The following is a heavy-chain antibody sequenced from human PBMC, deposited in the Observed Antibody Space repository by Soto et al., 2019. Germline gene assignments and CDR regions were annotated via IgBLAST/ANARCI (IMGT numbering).Heavy chain of an antibody. D-gene: IGHD3-22*01. CDR1: GYTFTGYY. Sequence: ASVKVSCKASGYTFTGYYMHWVRQAPGQGLEWMGWINPNSGGTNYAQKFQGWVTMTRDTSISTAYMELSRLRSDDTAVYYCARDLPRFTYYYDSSGYYFDYWGQGTLVTVPS. CDR2: INPNSGGT. V-gene: IGHV1-2*04. CDR3: ARDLPRFTYYYDSSGYYFDY. J-gene: IGHJ4*02.